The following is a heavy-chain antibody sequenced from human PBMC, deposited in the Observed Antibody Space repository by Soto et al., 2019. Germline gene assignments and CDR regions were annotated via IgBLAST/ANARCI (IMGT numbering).Heavy chain of an antibody. CDR3: ARYYYDSSGYYYQHFDY. D-gene: IGHD3-22*01. V-gene: IGHV4-34*01. CDR2: INHSGST. Sequence: SETLSLTCAVYGGSFSGYYWSWIRQPPGKGLEWIGEINHSGSTNYNPSLKSQVTISVDTSKNQFSLKLSSVTAADTAVYYCARYYYDSSGYYYQHFDYWGQGTLVTVSS. CDR1: GGSFSGYY. J-gene: IGHJ4*02.